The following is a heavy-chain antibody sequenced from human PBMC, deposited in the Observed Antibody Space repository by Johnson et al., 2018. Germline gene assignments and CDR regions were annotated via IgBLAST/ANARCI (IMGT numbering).Heavy chain of an antibody. D-gene: IGHD3-10*01. Sequence: EVQLVESGGGLVQPGGSLRLSCVASGFTFHTCAMNWVRQAPGKGLEYVSGLSGSGANPYYAYSVKGRFTISRDNSKNTMFLQMNSLRAEDSAVYYCAKGAAGSSVSSNYVDYWGQGTLVTVSS. CDR2: LSGSGANP. V-gene: IGHV3-23*04. J-gene: IGHJ4*02. CDR1: GFTFHTCA. CDR3: AKGAAGSSVSSNYVDY.